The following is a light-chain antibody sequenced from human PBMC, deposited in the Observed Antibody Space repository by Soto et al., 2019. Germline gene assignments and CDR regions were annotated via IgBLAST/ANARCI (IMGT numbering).Light chain of an antibody. CDR1: QTIGTY. CDR3: QQSYNTPLT. Sequence: IEVTQSPSSLAASVGDRVTITCRASQTIGTYLNWYQHKSGAAPELLIYDASTLQSGVPSRFRGGASGTDFTLTISSLQLDDFATYYCQQSYNTPLTFGQGTKVDIK. CDR2: DAS. J-gene: IGKJ1*01. V-gene: IGKV1-39*01.